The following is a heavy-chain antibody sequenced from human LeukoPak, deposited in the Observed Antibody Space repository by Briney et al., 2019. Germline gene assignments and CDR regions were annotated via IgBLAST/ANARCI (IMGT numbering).Heavy chain of an antibody. J-gene: IGHJ6*03. CDR1: GGSIRSGSYY. CDR2: IYTSGST. Sequence: PSETLSLTCTVSGGSIRSGSYYWSWIRQPAGKGLEWIGRIYTSGSTNYNPSLKSRVTMSVDTSKNQFSLKLSSVTAADTAVYYCARLSDIYYYMDVWGKGTTVTVSS. CDR3: ARLSDIYYYMDV. D-gene: IGHD5-12*01. V-gene: IGHV4-61*02.